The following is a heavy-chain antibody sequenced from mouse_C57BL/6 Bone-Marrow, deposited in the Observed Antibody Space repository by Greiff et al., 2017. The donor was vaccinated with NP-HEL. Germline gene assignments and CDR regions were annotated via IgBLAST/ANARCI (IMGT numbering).Heavy chain of an antibody. V-gene: IGHV6-3*01. CDR3: TAYSKYYFDY. D-gene: IGHD2-5*01. J-gene: IGHJ2*01. Sequence: EVKLVESGGGLVQPGGSMKLSCVASGFTFSNYWMNWVRQSPEKGLEWVAQIRLKSDNYATHYAESVKGRFTISRDDSKSSVYLQMNNLRAEDTGIYYCTAYSKYYFDYWGQGTTLTVSS. CDR1: GFTFSNYW. CDR2: IRLKSDNYAT.